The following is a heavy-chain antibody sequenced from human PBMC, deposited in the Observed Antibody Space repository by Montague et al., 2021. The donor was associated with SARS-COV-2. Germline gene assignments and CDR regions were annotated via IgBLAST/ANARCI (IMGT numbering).Heavy chain of an antibody. J-gene: IGHJ4*02. CDR2: SNHSGST. Sequence: SETLSLTCAVSGGSVSNYYWSWIRQPPGKGLEWVGDSNHSGSTNXNPSLNSRVTISVDTSKNQFSLKLSSVTAADTAVYYCARGILCMDMAEVVIVGGIYYFDYWGQGTLVTVSS. CDR3: ARGILCMDMAEVVIVGGIYYFDY. V-gene: IGHV4-34*01. CDR1: GGSVSNYY. D-gene: IGHD2-21*01.